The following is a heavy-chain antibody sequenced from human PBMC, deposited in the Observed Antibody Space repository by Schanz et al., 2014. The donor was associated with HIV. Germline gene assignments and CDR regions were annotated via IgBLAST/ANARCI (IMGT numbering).Heavy chain of an antibody. CDR2: ISYDGSNK. CDR3: TKDQGLVRPPDY. J-gene: IGHJ4*02. Sequence: QVQLVESGGGVVQPGRSLRLSCAASGFTFSSYGMHWVRQAPGKGLEWVAVISYDGSNKYYADSVKGRFTISRDNSKNTLYLQMNSLRAEDTAVYSCTKDQGLVRPPDYWGQGTLVTVSS. D-gene: IGHD3-10*01. V-gene: IGHV3-30*18. CDR1: GFTFSSYG.